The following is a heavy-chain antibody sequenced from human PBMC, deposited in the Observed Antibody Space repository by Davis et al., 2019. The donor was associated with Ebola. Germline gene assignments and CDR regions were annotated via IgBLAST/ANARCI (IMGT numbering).Heavy chain of an antibody. CDR1: GYTFTSYG. D-gene: IGHD6-19*01. J-gene: IGHJ5*02. CDR2: ISAYNGNT. CDR3: ARDGQQWLVKGWFDP. V-gene: IGHV1-18*01. Sequence: ASVKVSCKASGYTFTSYGISWVRQAPGQGLEWMGWISAYNGNTNYAQKLQGRVTMTTDTSTSTAYMELRSLRSDDTAVYYCARDGQQWLVKGWFDPWGQGTLVTVSS.